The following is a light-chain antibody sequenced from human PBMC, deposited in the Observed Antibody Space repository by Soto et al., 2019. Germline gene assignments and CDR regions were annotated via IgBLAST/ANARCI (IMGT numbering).Light chain of an antibody. CDR2: GNS. Sequence: QAVVTQPPSVSGAPGQRVTISCTGSSSNSGAGYDVHWYQQLPGTAPKLLIYGNSNRPSGVPDRFSGSKSGTSASLAITGLQAEAEADYYCQSYDSSLSGYYVFGTGTKLTVL. CDR1: SSNSGAGYD. V-gene: IGLV1-40*01. CDR3: QSYDSSLSGYYV. J-gene: IGLJ1*01.